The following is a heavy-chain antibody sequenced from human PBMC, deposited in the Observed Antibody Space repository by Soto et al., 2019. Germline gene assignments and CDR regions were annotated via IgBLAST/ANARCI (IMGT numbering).Heavy chain of an antibody. J-gene: IGHJ4*02. CDR1: GFTFSSYG. CDR3: AKEGPDDYGVLGYDY. D-gene: IGHD4-17*01. Sequence: QVQLVESGGGVVQPGRSLRLSCAASGFTFSSYGMHWVRQAPGKGLEWVAVISYDGSNKYYADSVKGRFTISRDNSKNTLYLQMNILRAEDTAVYYCAKEGPDDYGVLGYDYWGQGTLVTVSS. V-gene: IGHV3-30*18. CDR2: ISYDGSNK.